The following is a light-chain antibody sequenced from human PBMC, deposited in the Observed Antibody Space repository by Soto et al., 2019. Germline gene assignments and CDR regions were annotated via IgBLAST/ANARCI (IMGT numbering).Light chain of an antibody. CDR3: ASYAGSNTLI. CDR2: EVA. CDR1: SSDVGGYNY. V-gene: IGLV2-8*01. J-gene: IGLJ2*01. Sequence: QSVLTQPPSASGSPGQSVTISCAGTSSDVGGYNYVSWYQQHPGKAPKILIYEVAKWPSGVPVRFSGAKSGNTASLTVSGLLPEDEADYYCASYAGSNTLIFGGGTKLTVL.